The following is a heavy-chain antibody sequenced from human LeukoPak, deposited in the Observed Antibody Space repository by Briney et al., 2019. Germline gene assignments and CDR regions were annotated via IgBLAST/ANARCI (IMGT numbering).Heavy chain of an antibody. V-gene: IGHV3-7*03. CDR1: GLTFINYG. CDR2: INRDGSGK. D-gene: IGHD1-26*01. CDR3: ARVEYSGNGNLY. J-gene: IGHJ4*02. Sequence: PGGSLRLSCAVSGLTFINYGMTWVRQVPGKGLEWVANINRDGSGKYYLPSVRGRFTISKDDATDSLYLQMDSLRPEDTAIYYCARVEYSGNGNLYWGQGTLVTVSS.